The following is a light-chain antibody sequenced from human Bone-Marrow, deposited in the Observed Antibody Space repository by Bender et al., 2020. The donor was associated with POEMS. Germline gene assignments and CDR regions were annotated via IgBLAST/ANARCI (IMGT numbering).Light chain of an antibody. CDR3: QVWDNDNEYWV. J-gene: IGLJ3*02. Sequence: SYVLTQPPSVSVALGKTAGITCGGNNIGRKSVQWYQQRSGQAPALVMYSDSDRPSGIPERFSGSNSGNTATLTISRVEVGDEADYFCQVWDNDNEYWVFGGGTKLTAL. CDR2: SDS. V-gene: IGLV3-21*04. CDR1: NIGRKS.